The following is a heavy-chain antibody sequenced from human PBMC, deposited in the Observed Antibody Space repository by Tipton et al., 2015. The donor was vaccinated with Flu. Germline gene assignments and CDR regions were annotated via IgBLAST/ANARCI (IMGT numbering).Heavy chain of an antibody. CDR1: GGTFSSYA. CDR2: IIPIFGTA. V-gene: IGHV1-69*01. D-gene: IGHD3-3*01. CDR3: AGGYDFWSGYFPPLDY. J-gene: IGHJ4*02. Sequence: QSGAEVKKPGSSVKVSCKASGGTFSSYAISWVRQAPGQGLEWMGGIIPIFGTANYAQKFQGRVTITADESTSTAYMELSSLRSEDTAVYYCAGGYDFWSGYFPPLDYWGQGTLVTVSS.